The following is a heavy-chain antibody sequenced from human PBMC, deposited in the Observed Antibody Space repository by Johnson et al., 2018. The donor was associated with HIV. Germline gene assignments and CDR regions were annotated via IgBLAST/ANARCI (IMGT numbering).Heavy chain of an antibody. CDR1: GFTVSSNY. Sequence: VQLVESGGGVVQPGGSLRLSCAASGFTVSSNYMTWVRQAPAKGLEWVSVISSGDRTFYADSVKGRFTISRDNSKNTLDLQMNSLRAEDTAVYYCARGTITLIRGVIGLDMWGQGTMVTVSS. V-gene: IGHV3-66*01. CDR2: ISSGDRT. D-gene: IGHD3-10*01. J-gene: IGHJ3*02. CDR3: ARGTITLIRGVIGLDM.